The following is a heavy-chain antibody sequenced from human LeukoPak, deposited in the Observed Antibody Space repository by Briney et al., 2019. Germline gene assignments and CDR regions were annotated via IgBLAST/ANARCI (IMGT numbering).Heavy chain of an antibody. CDR2: IIPTLGIA. CDR3: AVVPAAIYYFDY. D-gene: IGHD2-2*01. CDR1: GGTFSSYA. Sequence: SVKVSCKASGGTFSSYAMSWVRQAPGQGLEWMGRIIPTLGIANYAQKFQGRVTITADKSTSTAYMELSSLRSEDTAVYYCAVVPAAIYYFDYWGQGTLVTVSS. V-gene: IGHV1-69*04. J-gene: IGHJ4*02.